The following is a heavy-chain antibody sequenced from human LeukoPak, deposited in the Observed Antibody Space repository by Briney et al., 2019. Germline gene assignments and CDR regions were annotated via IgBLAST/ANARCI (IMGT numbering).Heavy chain of an antibody. Sequence: PSETLSLTCAVSGYSISSSNWWGWIRQPPGKGLEWIGSLYHSDSIYYNPSLESRVTMSVDTSKNQFSLKLSFVTAADTAVYYCARQHDSYHYYYVDVWGKGTTVTVSS. CDR2: LYHSDSI. V-gene: IGHV4-28*05. CDR3: ARQHDSYHYYYVDV. D-gene: IGHD6-13*01. J-gene: IGHJ6*03. CDR1: GYSISSSNW.